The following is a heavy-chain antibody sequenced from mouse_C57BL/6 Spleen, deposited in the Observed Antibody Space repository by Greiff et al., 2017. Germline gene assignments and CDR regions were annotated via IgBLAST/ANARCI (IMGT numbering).Heavy chain of an antibody. D-gene: IGHD1-1*01. CDR1: GYSITSGYY. J-gene: IGHJ3*01. CDR2: ISYDGSN. V-gene: IGHV3-6*01. Sequence: DVKLQESGPGLVKPSQSLSLTCSVTGYSITSGYYWNWIRQFPGNKLEWMGYISYDGSNNYNPSLKNRISINRDTSKNQFFLKLNSVTTEDTATYYCARGDYYGSSPAWFAYWGQGTLVTVSA. CDR3: ARGDYYGSSPAWFAY.